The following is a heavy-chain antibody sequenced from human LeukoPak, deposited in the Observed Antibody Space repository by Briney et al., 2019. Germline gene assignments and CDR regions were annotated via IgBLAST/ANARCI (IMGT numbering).Heavy chain of an antibody. Sequence: QPGRSLRLSCTASVFTFGDYAMNWVRQAPGKGLEWVAHISSGGNVEYYLDSVRGRFTMSRDNAKSLLFLQMNSLRAEDTAVYYCARDTLNGPFVISLDYWGQGALVTVSS. D-gene: IGHD3-9*01. CDR1: VFTFGDYA. CDR3: ARDTLNGPFVISLDY. CDR2: ISSGGNVE. V-gene: IGHV3-48*03. J-gene: IGHJ4*02.